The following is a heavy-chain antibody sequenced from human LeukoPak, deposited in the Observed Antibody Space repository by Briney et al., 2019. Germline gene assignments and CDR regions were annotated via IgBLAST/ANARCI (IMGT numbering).Heavy chain of an antibody. J-gene: IGHJ4*02. CDR1: GGTFSSYA. V-gene: IGHV1-69*13. CDR2: IIPIFGTA. CDR3: ARDTAMVMGVDY. D-gene: IGHD5-18*01. Sequence: SVKVSCKASGGTFSSYAISWVRQAPGQGLEWMGGIIPIFGTANYAQKFQGRVTITADESTSTAYMELSSLRSEDTAVYYCARDTAMVMGVDYWGQGTLVTVSS.